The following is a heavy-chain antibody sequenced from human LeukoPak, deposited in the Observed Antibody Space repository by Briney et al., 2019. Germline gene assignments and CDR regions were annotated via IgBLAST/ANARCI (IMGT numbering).Heavy chain of an antibody. CDR3: AKAGLYSSGWGYYFDY. CDR2: IRYDGSNK. CDR1: GFTFSSYG. V-gene: IGHV3-30*02. J-gene: IGHJ4*02. D-gene: IGHD6-19*01. Sequence: GGSLRLSCAASGFTFSSYGMHWVRQAPGKGLEWVAFIRYDGSNKYYADSVKGRFTISRDNSKNTLYLQMNSLRAEDTAVYYCAKAGLYSSGWGYYFDYWGQGTLVTVSS.